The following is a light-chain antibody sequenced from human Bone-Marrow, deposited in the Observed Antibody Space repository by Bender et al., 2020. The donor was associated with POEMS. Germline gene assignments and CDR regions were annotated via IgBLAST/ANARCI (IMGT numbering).Light chain of an antibody. V-gene: IGLV1-50*01. CDR1: SSNTGSGYD. CDR2: GYN. CDR3: GTWDDSLSAYV. Sequence: QSVLTQPPSVSGAPGQRVTISCTGSSSNTGSGYDINWYQHLPGTAPKLLIYGYNNRPSGVPDRFSVSKSGTSATLGITGLQTGDEADYYCGTWDDSLSAYVFGTGTKVTVL. J-gene: IGLJ1*01.